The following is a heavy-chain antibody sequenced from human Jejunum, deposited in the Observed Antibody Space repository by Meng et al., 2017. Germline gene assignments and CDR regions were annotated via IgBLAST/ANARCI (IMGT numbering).Heavy chain of an antibody. CDR2: VYTSGTT. CDR1: GDSISFFY. V-gene: IGHV4-4*07. D-gene: IGHD3-10*01. J-gene: IGHJ6*02. CDR3: ARQFITMVRGVSRYYYAMDV. Sequence: GSLRLSCTVSGDSISFFYWTWVRQPAGKGLEWIGRVYTSGTTNYNPSLKSRVTMSVDTSKNQFSLKLSSVTAADAAVYYCARQFITMVRGVSRYYYAMDVWGQGTTVTVSS.